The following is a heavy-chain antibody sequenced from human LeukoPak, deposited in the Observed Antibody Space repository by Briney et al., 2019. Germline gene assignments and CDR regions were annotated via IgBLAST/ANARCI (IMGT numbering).Heavy chain of an antibody. J-gene: IGHJ4*02. V-gene: IGHV3-23*01. CDR1: GFTFSGYA. D-gene: IGHD3-16*01. Sequence: PGGFLRLSCAASGFTFSGYAMNWVRQAPGKGLEWVSAITGSSGNTFYADSVTGRFTISRDNSKNTLYLQMNSLRAEDTAVYYCAKDLRLRSIESYFDYWGQGTLVTVSS. CDR2: ITGSSGNT. CDR3: AKDLRLRSIESYFDY.